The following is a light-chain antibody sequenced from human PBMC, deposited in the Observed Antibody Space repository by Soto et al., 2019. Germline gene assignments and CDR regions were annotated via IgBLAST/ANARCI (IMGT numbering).Light chain of an antibody. Sequence: EIVMTQSPATLSVSPGESATLSCRASQSVSSNLAWHQQKPGQAPRILMYDASTRATGIPARFSGSGSGTEFTLTISSLQSEDFAVYYCQQYYDWPITFGQGTRLEIK. CDR2: DAS. CDR3: QQYYDWPIT. J-gene: IGKJ5*01. CDR1: QSVSSN. V-gene: IGKV3-15*01.